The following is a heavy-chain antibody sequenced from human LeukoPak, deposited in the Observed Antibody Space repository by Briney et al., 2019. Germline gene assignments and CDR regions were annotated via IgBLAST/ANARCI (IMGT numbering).Heavy chain of an antibody. CDR3: ARNPGYSDYWSGPNWFDP. J-gene: IGHJ5*02. D-gene: IGHD3-3*01. CDR2: LSPSGTT. CDR1: GGSFGTYY. V-gene: IGHV4-4*07. Sequence: SETLSLTCTVSGGSFGTYYWTWVRQSAGKGLEWIGRLSPSGTTNYNPSLKSRVTISVDTSKNQFSLKLSSVTAADTAVYYCARNPGYSDYWSGPNWFDPWGQGTLVTVSS.